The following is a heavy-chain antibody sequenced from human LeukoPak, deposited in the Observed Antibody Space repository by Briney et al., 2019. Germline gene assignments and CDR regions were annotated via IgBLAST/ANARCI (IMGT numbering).Heavy chain of an antibody. V-gene: IGHV1-18*01. CDR2: ISAYNGNT. D-gene: IGHD5-18*01. CDR3: ARGGLPRGYSYGYGTEYFDY. J-gene: IGHJ4*02. Sequence: GASVKVSCKASGYTFTSYGISWVRQAPGQGLEWVGWISAYNGNTNYAQKLQGRVTMTTDTSTSTAYMELRSLRSDDTAVYYCARGGLPRGYSYGYGTEYFDYWGQGTLVTVSS. CDR1: GYTFTSYG.